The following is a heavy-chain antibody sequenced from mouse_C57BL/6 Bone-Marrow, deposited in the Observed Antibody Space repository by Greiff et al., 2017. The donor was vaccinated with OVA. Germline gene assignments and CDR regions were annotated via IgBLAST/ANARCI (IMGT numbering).Heavy chain of an antibody. CDR3: ATTVVGDWYFDV. CDR1: GYTFTGYW. J-gene: IGHJ1*03. Sequence: VKLVESGAELMKPGASVKLSCKATGYTFTGYWIEWVKQRPGHGLEWIGEILPGSGSTNYNEKFKGKATFTADTSSNTAYMQLSSLTTEDSAIYYCATTVVGDWYFDVWGTGTTVTVSS. V-gene: IGHV1-9*01. D-gene: IGHD1-1*01. CDR2: ILPGSGST.